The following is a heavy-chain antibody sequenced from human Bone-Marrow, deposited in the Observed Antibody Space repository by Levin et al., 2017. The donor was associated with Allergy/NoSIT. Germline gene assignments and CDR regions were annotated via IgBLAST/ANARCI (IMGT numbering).Heavy chain of an antibody. Sequence: PGGSLRLSCAASGFSFNVYTMAWVRQAPGKGPEWVASITSRSDNTWYTDSVKGRFTISRDNAKYSLYLQMHSLRVEDTSMYYCVRDYGGWSEYCSGSSCYYDAFDLWGQGTMVTVSS. CDR3: VRDYGGWSEYCSGSSCYYDAFDL. D-gene: IGHD2-15*01. J-gene: IGHJ3*01. CDR1: GFSFNVYT. V-gene: IGHV3-21*01. CDR2: ITSRSDNT.